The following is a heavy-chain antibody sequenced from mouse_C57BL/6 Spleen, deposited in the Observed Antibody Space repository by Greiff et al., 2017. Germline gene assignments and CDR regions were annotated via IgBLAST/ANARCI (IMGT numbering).Heavy chain of an antibody. V-gene: IGHV1-18*01. CDR3: ATRGYYAMDY. CDR1: GYTFTDYN. CDR2: INPNNGGT. J-gene: IGHJ4*01. Sequence: VQLQQSGPELVKPGASVTIPCKASGYTFTDYNMDWVKQSHGKSLEWIGDINPNNGGTIYNQKFKGKATLTVDKSSSTAYMELRSLTSEDTAVYYCATRGYYAMDYWGQGTSVTVSS.